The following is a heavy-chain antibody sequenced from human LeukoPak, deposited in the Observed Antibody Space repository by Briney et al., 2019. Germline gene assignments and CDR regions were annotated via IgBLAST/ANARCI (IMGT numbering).Heavy chain of an antibody. Sequence: SETLSLTCVVYGGSFSGDYWSWIRQSPGKGLEWIGEINHSGSTNYNPSLKSRVTISVDTSKNQFSLKLSSVTAADTAVYYCARHGWHAWYFDLWGRGTLVTVSS. CDR2: INHSGST. CDR1: GGSFSGDY. D-gene: IGHD6-19*01. CDR3: ARHGWHAWYFDL. V-gene: IGHV4-34*01. J-gene: IGHJ2*01.